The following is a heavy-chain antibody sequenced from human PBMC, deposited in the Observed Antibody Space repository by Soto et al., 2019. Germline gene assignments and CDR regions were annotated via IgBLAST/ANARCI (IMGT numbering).Heavy chain of an antibody. CDR3: ARGSLTELLPFDY. J-gene: IGHJ4*02. D-gene: IGHD1-7*01. V-gene: IGHV3-7*01. CDR1: GFTFSSYW. Sequence: GGSLSLSCAASGFTFSSYWMSWVRQAPGKGLEWVANIKQDGSEKYYVDSVKGRFTISRENAKNSLYLQMNSLRAGDTAVYYCARGSLTELLPFDYWGQGTLVTVSS. CDR2: IKQDGSEK.